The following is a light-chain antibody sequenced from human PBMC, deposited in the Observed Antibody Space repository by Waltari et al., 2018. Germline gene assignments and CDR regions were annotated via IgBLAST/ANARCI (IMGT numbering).Light chain of an antibody. J-gene: IGLJ3*02. Sequence: QSALTQPASVSGSPGQSITISCTGSSSDVGTYKFVSWYQQHPGKAPKLMIYEINQRPSGISNRFAGSKFGNTAVLTISGLQTDDEADDYCCSYVTGDTWVFGGGTRVAVL. CDR1: SSDVGTYKF. CDR3: CSYVTGDTWV. CDR2: EIN. V-gene: IGLV2-23*02.